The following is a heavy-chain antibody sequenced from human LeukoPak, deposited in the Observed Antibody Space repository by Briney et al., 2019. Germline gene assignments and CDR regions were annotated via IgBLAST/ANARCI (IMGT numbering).Heavy chain of an antibody. Sequence: GGSLRLSCAASGFTFSNYDFHWVRQVTGKGLEWVSAFGGGGDTYYSASVEGRFTISRENGKNSLFLQMNSLRDGDTAVYYCAREISGAAGGDYYYGVDVWGQGTTVIVSS. D-gene: IGHD6-13*01. CDR1: GFTFSNYD. CDR3: AREISGAAGGDYYYGVDV. CDR2: FGGGGDT. J-gene: IGHJ6*02. V-gene: IGHV3-13*01.